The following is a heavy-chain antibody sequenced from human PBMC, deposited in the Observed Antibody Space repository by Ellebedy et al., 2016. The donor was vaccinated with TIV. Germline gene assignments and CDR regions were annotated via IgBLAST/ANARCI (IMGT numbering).Heavy chain of an antibody. CDR2: INTDGSST. J-gene: IGHJ4*02. D-gene: IGHD3-9*01. Sequence: PGGSLRLSCAASGFTPSGYYMHWVRQVPGKGLEWLSRINTDGSSTSYAGSVEGRFTISRDNAKKTVYLEMNSLRAEDTAVYYCARESVRYFDWDFWGQGTPVTVSS. V-gene: IGHV3-74*01. CDR1: GFTPSGYY. CDR3: ARESVRYFDWDF.